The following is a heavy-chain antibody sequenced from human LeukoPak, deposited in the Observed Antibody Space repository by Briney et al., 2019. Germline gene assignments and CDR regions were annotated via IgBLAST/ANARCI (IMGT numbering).Heavy chain of an antibody. J-gene: IGHJ4*02. CDR1: GFTFSSFA. CDR3: ARRYCRGGSCFGFALDY. V-gene: IGHV3-23*01. CDR2: VXIHGXSV. Sequence: PGGSLRLSCVASGFTFSSFAVXGVXXXXXXXXXXXXNVXIHGXSVSYADSVRGXXTAARDNSRNRLYLQRNSLRAEDTAVYHCARRYCRGGSCFGFALDYWGLGNLVTVSS. D-gene: IGHD2-15*01.